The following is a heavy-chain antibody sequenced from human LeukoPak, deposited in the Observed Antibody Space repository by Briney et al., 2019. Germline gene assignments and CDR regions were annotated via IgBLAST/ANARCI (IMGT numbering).Heavy chain of an antibody. CDR3: ATIGDRRSGELYRIDY. J-gene: IGHJ4*02. D-gene: IGHD1-26*01. V-gene: IGHV3-30-3*01. CDR1: GFTFSSYA. CDR2: VSYDGSNK. Sequence: GRSLRLSCAASGFTFSSYAMHWVRQAPGKGLEWVAVVSYDGSNKYYADSVKGRFTISRDNSKNTLYLQMNSLRAEDAAVYYCATIGDRRSGELYRIDYWGQGTLVTVSS.